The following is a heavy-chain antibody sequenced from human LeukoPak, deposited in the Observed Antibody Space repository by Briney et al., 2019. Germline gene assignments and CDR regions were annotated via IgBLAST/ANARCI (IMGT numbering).Heavy chain of an antibody. CDR1: GGPISSPNHF. J-gene: IGHJ5*02. D-gene: IGHD6-19*01. CDR3: ARVIAVAGTILGWFDP. CDR2: VYYGGST. Sequence: PSETLSLTCTVSGGPISSPNHFWGWVRQPPGKGLEWIGSVYYGGSTYSNPSLKSRVTMSADTSKNQFSLKLSSVTAADTAAYYCARVIAVAGTILGWFDPWGQGTLVTVSS. V-gene: IGHV4-39*07.